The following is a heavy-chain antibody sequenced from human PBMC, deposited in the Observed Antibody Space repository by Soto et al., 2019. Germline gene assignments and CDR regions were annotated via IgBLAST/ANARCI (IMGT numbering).Heavy chain of an antibody. CDR2: INHSGST. V-gene: IGHV4-34*01. J-gene: IGHJ4*02. CDR3: ARLYCSGGSCYYYFDY. D-gene: IGHD2-15*01. CDR1: GGSFSGYY. Sequence: QVQLQQWGAGLLKPSETLSLTCAVYGGSFSGYYWSWIRQPPGKGLEWIGEINHSGSTNYNPSLKSRVTRSVDTSKNQFSLKLSSVTAADTAVYYCARLYCSGGSCYYYFDYWGQGTLVTVSS.